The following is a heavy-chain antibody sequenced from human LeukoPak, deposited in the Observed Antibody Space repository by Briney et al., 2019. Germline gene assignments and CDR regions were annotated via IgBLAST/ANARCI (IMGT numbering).Heavy chain of an antibody. CDR1: GFTFSSYA. Sequence: GGSLRLSCAASGFTFSSYAMSWVRQAPGRGLEWVSAISGSGVTTYYADSVKGRFTISRDNSKNTLYLQVNSLKAEDTAIYYCAKGGSATITTGGFDPWGQGTLVTVSS. CDR3: AKGGSATITTGGFDP. D-gene: IGHD4-11*01. CDR2: ISGSGVTT. V-gene: IGHV3-23*01. J-gene: IGHJ5*02.